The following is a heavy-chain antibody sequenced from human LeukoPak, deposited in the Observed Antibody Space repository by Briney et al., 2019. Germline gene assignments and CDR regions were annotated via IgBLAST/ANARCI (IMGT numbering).Heavy chain of an antibody. J-gene: IGHJ4*02. CDR3: ARESPYSSSRPFDY. V-gene: IGHV3-48*04. Sequence: GGSLRLSCAASGFTFSSYSMSWVRRAPGKGLEWVSYISGTGSTTYYADSVKGRFTISRDNAKNSLYLQMNSLRVEDTAVYYCARESPYSSSRPFDYWGQGTLFTVSS. D-gene: IGHD6-13*01. CDR1: GFTFSSYS. CDR2: ISGTGSTT.